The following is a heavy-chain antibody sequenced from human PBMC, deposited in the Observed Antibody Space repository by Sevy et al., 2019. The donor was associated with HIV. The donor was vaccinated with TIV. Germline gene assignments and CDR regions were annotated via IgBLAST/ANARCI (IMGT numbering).Heavy chain of an antibody. CDR2: ISGSGGST. Sequence: GGSLRLSCAASGFTISSYAMSWVRQAPGKGLEWVSAISGSGGSTYYADSVKGRFTISRDNSKNTLYLQMNSLRAEDTAVYYCAKGRNLVLRFLEWLLVPSDYWGQGTLVTVSS. CDR3: AKGRNLVLRFLEWLLVPSDY. J-gene: IGHJ4*02. V-gene: IGHV3-23*01. D-gene: IGHD3-3*01. CDR1: GFTISSYA.